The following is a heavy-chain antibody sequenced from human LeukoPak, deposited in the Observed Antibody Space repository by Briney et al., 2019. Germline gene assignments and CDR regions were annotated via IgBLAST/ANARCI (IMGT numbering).Heavy chain of an antibody. CDR3: ARDSSGWFLVY. CDR2: INPNSGGT. Sequence: ASVKVSCKASGYTFTGYYIHWVRQAPGQGLEWMGWINPNSGGTNYAQKFQGRVTMTRDTSISTAYMELSRLRSDDTAVYYCARDSSGWFLVYWSQGTLVTVSS. J-gene: IGHJ4*02. V-gene: IGHV1-2*02. CDR1: GYTFTGYY. D-gene: IGHD6-19*01.